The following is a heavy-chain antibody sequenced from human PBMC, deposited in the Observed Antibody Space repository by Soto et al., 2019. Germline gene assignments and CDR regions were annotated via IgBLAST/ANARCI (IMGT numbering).Heavy chain of an antibody. CDR1: GLPLDTNGMG. CDR3: AFTTSRYYAMGV. D-gene: IGHD3-16*01. Sequence: QITLKESGPTLVKPTQTLTLTCTFSGLPLDTNGMGVGWIRQPTGKALEWLALNYLNDDKRYSPSLKSRLTITKDTSKSQVVLTMTNMDPVDTGTYYCAFTTSRYYAMGVWGHGTTVTVSS. CDR2: NYLNDDK. V-gene: IGHV2-5*01. J-gene: IGHJ6*02.